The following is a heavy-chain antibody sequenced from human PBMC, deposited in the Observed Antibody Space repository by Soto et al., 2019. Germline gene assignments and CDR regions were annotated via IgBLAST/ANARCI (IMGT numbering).Heavy chain of an antibody. V-gene: IGHV4-39*01. D-gene: IGHD6-19*01. Sequence: QLQLQESGPGLVKTSETLSLTCIVSGDSISSSSYYWGWIRQPPGKGLEWMGSVYFSGATNYNSALRCRVTRSVDTSKNQCSLKLRSVTAADTAVYDCARVRRSGWYLDYWGQGTLVTVSS. J-gene: IGHJ4*02. CDR1: GDSISSSSYY. CDR2: VYFSGAT. CDR3: ARVRRSGWYLDY.